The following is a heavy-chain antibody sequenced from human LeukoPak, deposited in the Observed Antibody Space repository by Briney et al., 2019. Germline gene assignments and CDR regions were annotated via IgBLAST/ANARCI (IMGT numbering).Heavy chain of an antibody. V-gene: IGHV1-69*01. Sequence: SVKVSCKASGGTFSSHAISWVRQAPGQGLEWMGGIIPIFGTANYAQKFQGRVTITADESTSTAYMELSSLRSEDTAVYYCARGSSGWYREFDYWGQGTLVTVSS. D-gene: IGHD6-19*01. J-gene: IGHJ4*02. CDR1: GGTFSSHA. CDR2: IIPIFGTA. CDR3: ARGSSGWYREFDY.